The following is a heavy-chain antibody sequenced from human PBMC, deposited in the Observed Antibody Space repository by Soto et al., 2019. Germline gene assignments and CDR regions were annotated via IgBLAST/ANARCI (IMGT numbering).Heavy chain of an antibody. Sequence: SETLSLTSAVYVGSFSGFHWSWIRQPPGKGLEWIGEIDHTGSTVYNPSLKSRVAISADRSKNQFSLKLTSVTAADTAVYYCASHLKATVTAYWYFDLWGRGTEVTVSS. CDR3: ASHLKATVTAYWYFDL. V-gene: IGHV4-34*01. CDR2: IDHTGST. CDR1: VGSFSGFH. J-gene: IGHJ2*01. D-gene: IGHD2-21*02.